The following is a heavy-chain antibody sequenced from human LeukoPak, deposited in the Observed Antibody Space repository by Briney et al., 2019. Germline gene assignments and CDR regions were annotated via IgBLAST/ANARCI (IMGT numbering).Heavy chain of an antibody. J-gene: IGHJ4*02. CDR3: ARSSSSWYYFDY. D-gene: IGHD6-13*01. CDR1: GFTFSSYG. V-gene: IGHV3-30*03. Sequence: GGSLRLSCAASGFTFSSYGMHWVRQAPGKGLEWVAVISYDGSNKYYADSVKGRFTISRDNSKNTLYLQMNSLRAEDTAVYYCARSSSSWYYFDYWGQGTLVTVSS. CDR2: ISYDGSNK.